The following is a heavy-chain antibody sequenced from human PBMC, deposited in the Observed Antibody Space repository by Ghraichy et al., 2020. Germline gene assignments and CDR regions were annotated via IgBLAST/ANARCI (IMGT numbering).Heavy chain of an antibody. CDR2: ISASNGKT. Sequence: ASVKVSCKASGYTFTSYGINWVRQAPGQGLEWMGWISASNGKTSYAQQAQGRVTLTTDTSTSTAYMELRSLKSDDTAVYYCARALRGSDYYPYGMDVWGQGTTVTVSS. D-gene: IGHD3-22*01. V-gene: IGHV1-18*01. J-gene: IGHJ6*02. CDR1: GYTFTSYG. CDR3: ARALRGSDYYPYGMDV.